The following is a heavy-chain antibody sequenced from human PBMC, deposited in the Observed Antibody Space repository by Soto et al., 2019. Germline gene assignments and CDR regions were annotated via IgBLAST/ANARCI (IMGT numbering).Heavy chain of an antibody. Sequence: WGSLRLSCSASGFTFSSYAMSWFRQAPGKGLEWVSAISGSGGSTYYADSVKGRFTISRDNSKNTLYLQMNSLRAEDTAVYYCAKVNLTGGAFDYWGQGTLVTVSS. CDR1: GFTFSSYA. CDR3: AKVNLTGGAFDY. D-gene: IGHD1-26*01. J-gene: IGHJ4*02. CDR2: ISGSGGST. V-gene: IGHV3-23*01.